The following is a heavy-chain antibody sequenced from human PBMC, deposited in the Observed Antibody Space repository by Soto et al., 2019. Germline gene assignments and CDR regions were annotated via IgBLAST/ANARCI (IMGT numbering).Heavy chain of an antibody. CDR2: MNPNSGNT. CDR3: VRENYFYGMDV. CDR1: GYTFTSYD. V-gene: IGHV1-8*01. Sequence: ASVKVSCKASGYTFTSYDINWVRQATGQGLEWMGWMNPNSGNTGYAQKFQGRFTISGDNSKNTLYLQMNSLRVEDTAMYYCVRENYFYGMDVWGQGTAVTVSS. J-gene: IGHJ6*02.